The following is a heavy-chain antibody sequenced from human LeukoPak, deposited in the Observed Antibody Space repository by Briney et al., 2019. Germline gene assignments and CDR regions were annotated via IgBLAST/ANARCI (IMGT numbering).Heavy chain of an antibody. CDR3: ARVALGGAFDY. D-gene: IGHD3-10*01. J-gene: IGHJ4*02. Sequence: SETLSLTCTVSGGSISSYYWGWIRQPPGKGLEWIGSIYHSGSTYYNPSLKSRVTISVDTSKNQFSLKLSSVTAADTAVYYCARVALGGAFDYWGQGTLVTVSS. CDR2: IYHSGST. V-gene: IGHV4-38-2*02. CDR1: GGSISSYY.